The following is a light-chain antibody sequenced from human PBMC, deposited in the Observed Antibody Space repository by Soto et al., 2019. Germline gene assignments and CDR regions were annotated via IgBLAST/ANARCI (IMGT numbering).Light chain of an antibody. CDR2: GIS. V-gene: IGKV3-20*01. CDR3: HQYDGSPIT. J-gene: IGKJ5*01. CDR1: QTVTRSY. Sequence: EIVLTQSPGTLSLSPGERATLSCRASQTVTRSYLAWYQHKPGQAPRLLISGISRRAPGIPDRFSGDGSGTDFTLTISRLETEDYAVYYCHQYDGSPITFGQGTRLEIK.